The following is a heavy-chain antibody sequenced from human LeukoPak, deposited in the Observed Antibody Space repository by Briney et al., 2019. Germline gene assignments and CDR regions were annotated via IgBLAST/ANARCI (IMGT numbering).Heavy chain of an antibody. D-gene: IGHD5-18*01. V-gene: IGHV3-64*01. J-gene: IGHJ4*02. CDR2: ST. Sequence: STYYANSVKGRFTISRDNSKNTLYLQMGSLRAEDMAVYYCAREREIFGYSYGQPGGFDYWGQGTLVTVPS. CDR3: AREREIFGYSYGQPGGFDY.